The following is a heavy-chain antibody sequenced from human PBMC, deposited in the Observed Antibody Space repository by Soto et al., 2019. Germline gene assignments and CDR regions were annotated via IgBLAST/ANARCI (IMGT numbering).Heavy chain of an antibody. D-gene: IGHD3-22*01. CDR1: GFTFSSSG. Sequence: QVQLVESGGGVVQPGRSLRLTCAASGFTFSSSGMHWVRQAPGKGLEWVALIAYDGSKTYYGDSVRGRFTISRDNSENTLFLQMNSLRAEDTAVYYCARCVGGSMFDNSGTYDSWGQGTLVTVSS. V-gene: IGHV3-30*03. CDR3: ARCVGGSMFDNSGTYDS. J-gene: IGHJ5*01. CDR2: IAYDGSKT.